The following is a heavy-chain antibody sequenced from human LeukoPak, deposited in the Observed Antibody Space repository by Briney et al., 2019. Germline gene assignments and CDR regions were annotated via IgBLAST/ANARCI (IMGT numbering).Heavy chain of an antibody. CDR1: GYSISSGNY. CDR3: ARGHAWVVPAAIRTVWFDP. D-gene: IGHD2-2*01. V-gene: IGHV4-38-2*02. Sequence: PSETLSLTCTVSGYSISSGNYWGWIRQPPGQGLEWIGNIYHSGTTYYNPSLKIRVTISVDTSENQFSLKLSSVTAADAAVYYCARGHAWVVPAAIRTVWFDPWGQGTLVTVSS. J-gene: IGHJ5*02. CDR2: IYHSGTT.